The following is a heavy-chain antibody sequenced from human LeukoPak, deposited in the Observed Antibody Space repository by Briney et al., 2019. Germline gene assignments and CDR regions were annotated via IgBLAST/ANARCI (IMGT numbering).Heavy chain of an antibody. CDR1: GFAFSGHW. V-gene: IGHV3-7*01. D-gene: IGHD1-14*01. J-gene: IGHJ4*02. Sequence: GGSLRLSCAASGFAFSGHWMSWVRQAPGKGLEWVANINQGGSDKYYVDSVKGRFTISRDNANNLLYLQMNSLRGEDTAVYYCTRDRSRAEDDWGQGTPVTVSS. CDR3: TRDRSRAEDD. CDR2: INQGGSDK.